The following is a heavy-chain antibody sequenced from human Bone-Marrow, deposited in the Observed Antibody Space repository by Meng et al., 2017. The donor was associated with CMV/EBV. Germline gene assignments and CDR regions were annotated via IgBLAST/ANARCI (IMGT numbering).Heavy chain of an antibody. D-gene: IGHD2-2*01. Sequence: GGSLRLSCAASGFTFSSYWMHWVRQAPGKGLVWVSRINSDGSSTSYADSVKGRFTISRDNAKNTLYLQMNSLRAEDTAAYYCARDFSSTDAFDIWGQGTMVTVS. CDR2: INSDGSST. CDR1: GFTFSSYW. J-gene: IGHJ3*02. V-gene: IGHV3-74*01. CDR3: ARDFSSTDAFDI.